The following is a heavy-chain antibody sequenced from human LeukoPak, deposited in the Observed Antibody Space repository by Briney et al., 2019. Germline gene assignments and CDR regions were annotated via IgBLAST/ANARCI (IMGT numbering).Heavy chain of an antibody. J-gene: IGHJ4*02. V-gene: IGHV4-30-2*01. CDR2: IYHSGST. CDR1: GGSISSGGYY. CDR3: ARDNVASAYCGGDCYS. D-gene: IGHD2-21*01. Sequence: SETLSLTCTVSGGSISSGGYYWSWIRQPPGKGLEWIGCIYHSGSTYYNPSLKSRVTISVDRSKNQFSLKLSSVTAADTAVYYCARDNVASAYCGGDCYSWGQGTLVTVSS.